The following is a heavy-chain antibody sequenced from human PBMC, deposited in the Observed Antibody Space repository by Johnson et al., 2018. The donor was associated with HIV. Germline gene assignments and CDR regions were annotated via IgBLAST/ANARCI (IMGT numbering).Heavy chain of an antibody. V-gene: IGHV3-13*01. CDR2: IGTAGDT. CDR3: AREDSAFDI. Sequence: VQLVESGGGLKQPGGSLRLSCAASGFTFSSYDMHWVRQATGKGLEWVSTIGTAGDTYYPGSVKGRFTVSREDAKNSLYLQMNSLRAGDTALYYCAREDSAFDIWGQGTMVTVSS. J-gene: IGHJ3*02. CDR1: GFTFSSYD.